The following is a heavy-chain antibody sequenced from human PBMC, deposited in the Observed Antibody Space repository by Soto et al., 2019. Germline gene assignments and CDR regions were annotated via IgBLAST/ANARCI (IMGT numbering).Heavy chain of an antibody. V-gene: IGHV4-30-2*01. CDR3: ASIRGDFWSGYSWFDP. CDR2: IYHSGST. J-gene: IGHJ5*02. D-gene: IGHD3-3*01. CDR1: GGSISSGGYS. Sequence: TLSLTCAVSGGSISSGGYSWSWIRQPPGKVLEWIGYIYHSGSTYYNPSLKSRVTISVDRSKNQFSLKLSSVTAADTAVYYCASIRGDFWSGYSWFDPWGQGTLVTVSS.